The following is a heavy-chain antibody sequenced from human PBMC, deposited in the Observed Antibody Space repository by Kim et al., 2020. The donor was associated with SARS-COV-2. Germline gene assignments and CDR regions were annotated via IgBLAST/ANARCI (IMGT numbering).Heavy chain of an antibody. CDR3: TKARGRTAGASNY. J-gene: IGHJ4*01. D-gene: IGHD6-13*01. Sequence: DNAESVKGRVTISRDNAKNTLCLQMNSRRVEDTAIYYCTKARGRTAGASNYWGQGTLVAVSS. V-gene: IGHV3-23*01.